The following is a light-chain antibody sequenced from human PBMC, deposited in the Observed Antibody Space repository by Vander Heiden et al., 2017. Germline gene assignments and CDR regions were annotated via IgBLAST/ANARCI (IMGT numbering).Light chain of an antibody. Sequence: EIVLPQSPATLSLSPGERATLSCRASQSVSSYLAWYQQKPGQAPRLLIYDASNRATGIPARFSGSGSGTDFTLTISSLEPEDFAVYYCQQRSNLSTFGPGTKVDIK. V-gene: IGKV3-11*01. CDR1: QSVSSY. J-gene: IGKJ3*01. CDR2: DAS. CDR3: QQRSNLST.